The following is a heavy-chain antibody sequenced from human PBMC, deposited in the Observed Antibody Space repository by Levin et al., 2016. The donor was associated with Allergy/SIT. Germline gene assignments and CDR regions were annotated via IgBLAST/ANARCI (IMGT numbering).Heavy chain of an antibody. CDR3: ARVRDFWSGYPAFDF. CDR2: AYYRSMWYF. Sequence: SQTLSLTCAISGDSVSTNTATWTWVRQSPSRGLEWLGRAYYRSMWYFDYAESVKSRITIKADTSKNHFSLLLSSVTPEDTAVYYCARVRDFWSGYPAFDFWGQGILVTVSS. J-gene: IGHJ4*02. V-gene: IGHV6-1*01. D-gene: IGHD3-3*01. CDR1: GDSVSTNTAT.